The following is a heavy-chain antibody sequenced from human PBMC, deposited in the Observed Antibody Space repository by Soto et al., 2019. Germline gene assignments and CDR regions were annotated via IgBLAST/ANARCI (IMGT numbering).Heavy chain of an antibody. CDR2: ISKSGYT. J-gene: IGHJ4*02. CDR3: AREDSIIIPAVSDF. Sequence: GGSLRLSCTVSGFAFNNYGINWVRQAPGKGLEWVSSISKSGYTYYSDSVKGRFAISRDNAKSSVSLQMNTLRVEDTAVYYCAREDSIIIPAVSDFWGQGTLVTVSS. CDR1: GFAFNNYG. V-gene: IGHV3-21*01. D-gene: IGHD2-2*01.